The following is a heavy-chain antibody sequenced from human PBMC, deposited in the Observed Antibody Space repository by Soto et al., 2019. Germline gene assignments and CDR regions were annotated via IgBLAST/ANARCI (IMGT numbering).Heavy chain of an antibody. D-gene: IGHD2-21*02. Sequence: QVQLVQSGAEVKKPGASVKVSCKASGYTFTSYSITWVRQAPGQGLEWMGGISAYNGNTNYAQKLQGRVTMTTDTSTSTAYMELRSLRSDDTAVYYCARASSYCGGDCYYYYGMDVWGQGTTVTVSS. V-gene: IGHV1-18*01. CDR1: GYTFTSYS. J-gene: IGHJ6*02. CDR2: ISAYNGNT. CDR3: ARASSYCGGDCYYYYGMDV.